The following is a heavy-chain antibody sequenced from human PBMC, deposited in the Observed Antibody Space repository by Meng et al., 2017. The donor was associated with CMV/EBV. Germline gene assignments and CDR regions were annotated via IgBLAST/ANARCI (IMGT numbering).Heavy chain of an antibody. V-gene: IGHV4-39*07. Sequence: GSLRLSCTVSGGSISSSSYYWGWIRQPPGKGLEWIGSIYYSGSTYYNPSLKRRVTISVDTSKNQFSLKLSSVTAADTAVYYCARWLRGMDVWGQGTTVTVSS. CDR3: ARWLRGMDV. D-gene: IGHD5-18*01. CDR1: GGSISSSSYY. J-gene: IGHJ6*02. CDR2: IYYSGST.